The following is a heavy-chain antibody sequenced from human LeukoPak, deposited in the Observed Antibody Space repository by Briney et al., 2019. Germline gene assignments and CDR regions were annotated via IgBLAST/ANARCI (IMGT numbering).Heavy chain of an antibody. D-gene: IGHD3-16*01. Sequence: GGSLRLSCAASGFTFSSYAMSWVRQAPGKGLEWVSDISGSGGSTYYADSVKGRFTISRDNAKNSLYLQMNSLRAEDTAVYYCARDHYDYVWGSYKEGAFDIWGQGTMVTVSS. CDR3: ARDHYDYVWGSYKEGAFDI. CDR2: ISGSGGST. J-gene: IGHJ3*02. CDR1: GFTFSSYA. V-gene: IGHV3-23*01.